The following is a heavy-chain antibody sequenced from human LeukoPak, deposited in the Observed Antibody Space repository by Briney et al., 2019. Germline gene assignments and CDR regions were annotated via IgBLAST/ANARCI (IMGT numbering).Heavy chain of an antibody. CDR1: GGTFSSYA. V-gene: IGHV1-46*01. J-gene: IGHJ4*02. D-gene: IGHD3-22*01. CDR2: INPSGGST. Sequence: ASVKVSCKASGGTFSSYAISWVRQAPGQGLEWMGIINPSGGSTSYAQKFQGRVTMTRDTSTSTVYMELSSLRSEDTAVYYCARGSRYYDSSGYYFDYWGQGTLVTVSS. CDR3: ARGSRYYDSSGYYFDY.